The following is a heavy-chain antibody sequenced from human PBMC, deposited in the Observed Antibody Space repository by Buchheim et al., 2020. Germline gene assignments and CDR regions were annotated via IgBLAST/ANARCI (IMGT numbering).Heavy chain of an antibody. V-gene: IGHV3-21*02. CDR1: GFTFSQYN. CDR3: ARTRQVQRVSGFDY. D-gene: IGHD3-10*01. CDR2: ISTSSSYI. Sequence: EVQLVESGGGLVKPGGSLRLSCAGSGFTFSQYNMNWVRQAPGKGLEWISFISTSSSYISYADSVKGRFIISRDNSQNSVYLQMDRLRDEDTAVYYCARTRQVQRVSGFDYWGQG. J-gene: IGHJ4*02.